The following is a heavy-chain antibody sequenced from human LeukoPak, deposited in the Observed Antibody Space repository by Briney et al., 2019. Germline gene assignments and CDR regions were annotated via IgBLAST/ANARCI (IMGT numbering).Heavy chain of an antibody. D-gene: IGHD1-7*01. Sequence: GESLKISCKGSGYRFTDYWSGWVRQMPGKGLEWMGIIYPGDSDTRYSPSFQGQVTISADKSINTAHLQCSSLKASDTAMYYCARGAAGTTPDYYYFGLDVWGQGTTVTVSS. CDR3: ARGAAGTTPDYYYFGLDV. CDR2: IYPGDSDT. V-gene: IGHV5-51*01. J-gene: IGHJ6*02. CDR1: GYRFTDYW.